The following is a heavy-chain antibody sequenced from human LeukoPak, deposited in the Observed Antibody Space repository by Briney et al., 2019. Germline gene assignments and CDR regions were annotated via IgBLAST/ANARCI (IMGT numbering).Heavy chain of an antibody. V-gene: IGHV4-39*01. J-gene: IGHJ4*02. CDR3: ARLGYSSGWYPGVFDY. CDR1: GGSIGSSSYY. CDR2: IYYSGST. D-gene: IGHD6-19*01. Sequence: SETLSLTCTVSGGSIGSSSYYWGWIRQPPGKGLEWIGSIYYSGSTYYNPSLKSRVTISVDTSKNQFSLKLSSVTAADTAVYYCARLGYSSGWYPGVFDYWGQGTLVTVSS.